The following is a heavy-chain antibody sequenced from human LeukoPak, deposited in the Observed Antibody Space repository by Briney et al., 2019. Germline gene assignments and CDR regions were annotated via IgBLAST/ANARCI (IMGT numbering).Heavy chain of an antibody. J-gene: IGHJ4*02. CDR2: IYTSGST. V-gene: IGHV4-59*10. D-gene: IGHD6-19*01. Sequence: SETLSLTCAVYGGSFSGYYWSWIRQPPGKGLEWIGRIYTSGSTNYNPSLKSRVTISVDTSKNQFSLKLSSVTAADTAVYYCARVGIAVAGVFDYWGQGTLVTVSS. CDR3: ARVGIAVAGVFDY. CDR1: GGSFSGYY.